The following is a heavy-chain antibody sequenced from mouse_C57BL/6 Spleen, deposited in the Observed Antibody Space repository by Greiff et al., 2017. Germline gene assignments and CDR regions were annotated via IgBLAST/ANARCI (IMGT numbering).Heavy chain of an antibody. Sequence: EVNVVESGAELVRPGASVKLSCTASGFNIKDDYMHWVKQRPEQGLEWIGWIDPENGDTEYASKFQGKATITADTSSNTAYLQLSSLTSEDTAVYYCTTDYYGSSYVFDYWGQGTTLTVSS. D-gene: IGHD1-1*01. CDR2: IDPENGDT. CDR3: TTDYYGSSYVFDY. V-gene: IGHV14-4*01. J-gene: IGHJ2*01. CDR1: GFNIKDDY.